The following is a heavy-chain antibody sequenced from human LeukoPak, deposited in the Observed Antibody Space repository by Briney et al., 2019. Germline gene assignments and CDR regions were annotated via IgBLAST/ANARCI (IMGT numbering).Heavy chain of an antibody. V-gene: IGHV3-53*01. D-gene: IGHD5-18*01. CDR1: GFTVSSNY. CDR3: ARDFYSRQFDY. Sequence: GGSVRLSCAASGFTVSSNYMSWVRQAPGKGLEWVSVIYIDGSTYYADSVQGRFTISRDNSKNTLYLQMNSLRAEDTAVYYCARDFYSRQFDYWGQGALVTVSS. CDR2: IYIDGST. J-gene: IGHJ4*02.